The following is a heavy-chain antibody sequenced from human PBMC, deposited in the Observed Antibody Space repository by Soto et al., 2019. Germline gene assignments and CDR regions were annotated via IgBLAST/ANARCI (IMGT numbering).Heavy chain of an antibody. CDR3: AREEKQLSRYGGDFDY. Sequence: TLSLTCSVSDGSVNSGNYYWSWIRQPPGKGLEWIGHIYYIGTTDYNPSLKSRVTISVDTSKNQFSLKVTSVTAADTAVYFCAREEKQLSRYGGDFDYWGQGILVTVSS. V-gene: IGHV4-61*01. CDR2: IYYIGTT. CDR1: DGSVNSGNYY. J-gene: IGHJ4*02. D-gene: IGHD3-16*01.